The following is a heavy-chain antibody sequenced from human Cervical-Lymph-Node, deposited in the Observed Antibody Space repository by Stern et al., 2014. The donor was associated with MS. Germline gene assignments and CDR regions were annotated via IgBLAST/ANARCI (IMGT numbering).Heavy chain of an antibody. CDR2: IYYSGST. V-gene: IGHV4-59*11. CDR1: GGSISGHY. J-gene: IGHJ2*01. D-gene: IGHD5-18*01. Sequence: VQLEESGPGRVKPSEILSLTCSVSGGSISGHYWTWIRQPPGKGLEWIVQIYYSGSTNYNPSLKSRVSMSVDMSKNQFYLQVTSTTPADTAFYYCATGYNFTTHWYLDLWGRGTLVTVSS. CDR3: ATGYNFTTHWYLDL.